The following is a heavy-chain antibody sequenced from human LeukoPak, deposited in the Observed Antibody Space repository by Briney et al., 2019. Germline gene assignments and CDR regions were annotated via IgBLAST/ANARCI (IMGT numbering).Heavy chain of an antibody. J-gene: IGHJ4*02. D-gene: IGHD3-3*01. CDR3: AKRRLQDQPHYDF. CDR1: GFTFSTYA. V-gene: IGHV3-23*01. CDR2: ISTSGTTT. Sequence: GGSLRLSCAASGFTFSTYAMGWVRQAPGKGLEWVSTISTSGTTTFYADSVKARFTISRDNSKNTLYLQMDSLRAEDTAVYYCAKRRLQDQPHYDFGGQGTLVTVSS.